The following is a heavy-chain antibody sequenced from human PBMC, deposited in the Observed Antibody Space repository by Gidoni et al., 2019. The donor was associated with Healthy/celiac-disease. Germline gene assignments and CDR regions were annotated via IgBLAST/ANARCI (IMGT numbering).Heavy chain of an antibody. CDR2: TYYRSKWYN. J-gene: IGHJ6*02. CDR1: GDSVSSTSAA. CDR3: AREREAAAGLLGPYYYGMDV. Sequence: QVQLQQSGPGLVKPSQTLSLTCAISGDSVSSTSAAWNWIRQSPSRGLEWLGRTYYRSKWYNDYAVSVKSRITINPDTSKNQFSLQLNSVTPEDTAVYYCAREREAAAGLLGPYYYGMDVWGQGTTVTVSS. D-gene: IGHD6-13*01. V-gene: IGHV6-1*01.